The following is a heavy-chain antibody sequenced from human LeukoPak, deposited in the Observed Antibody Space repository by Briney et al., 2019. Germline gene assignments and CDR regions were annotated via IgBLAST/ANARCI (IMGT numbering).Heavy chain of an antibody. J-gene: IGHJ6*04. Sequence: SETLSLTCAVYGGSFSGYYWSWIRQPSGKGLEWIGEINHSGSTNYNPSLKSRVTISVDTSKNQFSLKLSSVTAADTAVYYCARGQLVPAAKKRDYHYGMDVWGKGTTVTVSS. V-gene: IGHV4-34*01. CDR1: GGSFSGYY. CDR3: ARGQLVPAAKKRDYHYGMDV. CDR2: INHSGST. D-gene: IGHD2-2*01.